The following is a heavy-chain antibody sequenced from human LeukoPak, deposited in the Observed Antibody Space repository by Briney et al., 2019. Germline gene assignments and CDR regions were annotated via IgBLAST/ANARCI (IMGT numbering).Heavy chain of an antibody. CDR2: ISGSGGST. V-gene: IGHV3-23*01. CDR1: GFTFSSYA. D-gene: IGHD3-22*01. CDR3: AKANYYDSSGYYYALDY. J-gene: IGHJ4*02. Sequence: GGSLRLSGAASGFTFSSYAMSWVRQAPGKGLEWVSAISGSGGSTYYADSVKGRFTISRDNSKNTLYLQMNSLRAEDTAVYYCAKANYYDSSGYYYALDYWGQGTLVTVSS.